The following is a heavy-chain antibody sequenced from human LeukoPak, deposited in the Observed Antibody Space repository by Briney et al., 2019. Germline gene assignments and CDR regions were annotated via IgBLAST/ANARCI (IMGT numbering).Heavy chain of an antibody. J-gene: IGHJ6*02. CDR3: ARVDRISYGMDV. D-gene: IGHD1-14*01. Sequence: SETLSLTCTVSGGSISSYYWSWIRQPPGKGLEWIGYIYYSGSTSYNPSLKSRVTISVDTSKNQFSLKLSSVTAADTAVYYCARVDRISYGMDVWGQGTTVTVSS. V-gene: IGHV4-59*01. CDR1: GGSISSYY. CDR2: IYYSGST.